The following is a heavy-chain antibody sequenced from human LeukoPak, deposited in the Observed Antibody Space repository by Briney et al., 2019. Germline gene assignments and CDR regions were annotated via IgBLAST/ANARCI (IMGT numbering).Heavy chain of an antibody. CDR3: ANAYDRSGCYWSAFDY. J-gene: IGHJ4*02. D-gene: IGHD3-22*01. CDR2: ISGSGGST. CDR1: GFTFSTYA. V-gene: IGHV3-23*01. Sequence: PGGSLRLSCAASGFTFSTYAMSWVRQAPGKGLEWVSAISGSGGSTYYADSVKGRFTISRDNSKNTLYLQMNSLRAEDTAVYYCANAYDRSGCYWSAFDYWGQGTLVTVSS.